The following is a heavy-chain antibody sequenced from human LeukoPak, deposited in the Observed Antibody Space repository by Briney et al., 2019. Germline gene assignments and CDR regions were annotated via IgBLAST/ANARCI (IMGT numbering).Heavy chain of an antibody. Sequence: GGSLRLSCAASGITFSSYGMGWVRQAPVKGLEWVSAITGGGDTTYYADSVKGRFTISRDNSKNTLFLQMNSLRDDDTAVYYCVRTSGYLAYWGQGTLVTVSS. CDR2: ITGGGDTT. J-gene: IGHJ4*02. CDR3: VRTSGYLAY. V-gene: IGHV3-23*01. D-gene: IGHD3-22*01. CDR1: GITFSSYG.